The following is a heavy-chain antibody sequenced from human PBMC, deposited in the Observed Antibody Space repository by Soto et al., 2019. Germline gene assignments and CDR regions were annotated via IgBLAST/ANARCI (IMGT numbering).Heavy chain of an antibody. V-gene: IGHV3-48*03. CDR3: ARDMAAAGTIDY. D-gene: IGHD6-13*01. CDR1: GFTFSNFE. J-gene: IGHJ4*02. Sequence: GGSLRLSCAASGFTFSNFEMNWVRQAPGKGLEWVSYISSGGNTMYYADSVKGRFTISRDNAKNSLYLQMNSLRAEDTAVYYCARDMAAAGTIDYWGQGTLVTVSS. CDR2: ISSGGNTM.